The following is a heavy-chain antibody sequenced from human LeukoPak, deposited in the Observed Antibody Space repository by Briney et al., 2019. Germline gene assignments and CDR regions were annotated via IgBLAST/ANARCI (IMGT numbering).Heavy chain of an antibody. D-gene: IGHD1-26*01. J-gene: IGHJ4*02. V-gene: IGHV4-4*07. Sequence: PSETLSLTCAVYGGSFSSYYWSWVRQPAGKGLEWIGRIYTSGSTDYNPSLTSRVTMSVDTSKNQFSLKLSCVPAADTAVYYCARDRRMGATSLYYFDYWGQGTLVTVSS. CDR2: IYTSGST. CDR3: ARDRRMGATSLYYFDY. CDR1: GGSFSSYY.